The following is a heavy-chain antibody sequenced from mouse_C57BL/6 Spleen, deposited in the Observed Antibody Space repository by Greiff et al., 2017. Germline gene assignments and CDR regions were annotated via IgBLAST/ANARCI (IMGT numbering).Heavy chain of an antibody. J-gene: IGHJ2*01. CDR2: ISSGSSTI. V-gene: IGHV5-17*01. Sequence: EVQRVESGGGLVKPGRSLKLSCAASGFTFSDYGMHWVRQAPEKGLEWVAYISSGSSTIYYADTVKGRFTISRDNAKNTLFLQMTSLRSEDTAMYYCARQKTGRGYFDYWGQGTTLTVSS. CDR1: GFTFSDYG. CDR3: ARQKTGRGYFDY.